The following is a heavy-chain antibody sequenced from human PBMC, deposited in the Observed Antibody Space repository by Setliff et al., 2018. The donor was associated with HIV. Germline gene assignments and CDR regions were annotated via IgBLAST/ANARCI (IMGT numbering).Heavy chain of an antibody. Sequence: ASVKVSCKASGYTFTSYDINLVRQAPGQGLEWMGWMNPKSGNTGYARKFQGRVTMTRKTSISTAYMELRSLRSDDTAVYYCARGYCSSTSCYGIYYFDNWGQGTPVTVSS. CDR1: GYTFTSYD. CDR3: ARGYCSSTSCYGIYYFDN. V-gene: IGHV1-8*01. CDR2: MNPKSGNT. J-gene: IGHJ4*02. D-gene: IGHD2-2*01.